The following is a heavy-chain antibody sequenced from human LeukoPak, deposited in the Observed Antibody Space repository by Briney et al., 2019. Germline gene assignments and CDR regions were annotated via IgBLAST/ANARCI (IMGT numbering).Heavy chain of an antibody. D-gene: IGHD6-6*01. Sequence: SGGSLRLSCAASVFTLTNYWMHWVRQARRMGQVWVSRLPPDELGIIYADSVKGRFTVSRDNAKNTVYLQMNNLRVDDTAMYYCVGTIASRGSEYWGQGALVTVSS. V-gene: IGHV3-74*01. CDR2: LPPDELGI. CDR1: VFTLTNYW. J-gene: IGHJ4*02. CDR3: VGTIASRGSEY.